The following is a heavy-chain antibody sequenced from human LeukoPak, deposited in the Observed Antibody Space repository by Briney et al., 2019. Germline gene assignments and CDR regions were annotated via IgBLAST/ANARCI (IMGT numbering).Heavy chain of an antibody. J-gene: IGHJ2*01. Sequence: PGGSLRLSCVASGFTFRSHDMDWVRQAPGKILEWVSAISTAGDTYYPGSVRGRFTISRENAKNSLYLQMNSLRAGDTAVYYCARASSGGFYDLWGRGTLVTVSS. CDR1: GFTFRSHD. D-gene: IGHD6-19*01. CDR3: ARASSGGFYDL. CDR2: ISTAGDT. V-gene: IGHV3-13*04.